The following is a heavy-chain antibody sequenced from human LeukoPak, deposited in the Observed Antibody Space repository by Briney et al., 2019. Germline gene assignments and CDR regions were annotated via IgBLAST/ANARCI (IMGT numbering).Heavy chain of an antibody. CDR2: ISYDGSNK. CDR3: AAHADVGYCSGGSCYVDY. V-gene: IGHV3-30*04. CDR1: GFTFSSYA. D-gene: IGHD2-15*01. J-gene: IGHJ4*02. Sequence: GGSLRLSCAASGFTFSSYAMHWVRQAPGKGLEWVAVISYDGSNKYYADSVKGRFTISRDNSKNTLYLQMNSLRAEDTAVYYCAAHADVGYCSGGSCYVDYWGQGTLVTVSS.